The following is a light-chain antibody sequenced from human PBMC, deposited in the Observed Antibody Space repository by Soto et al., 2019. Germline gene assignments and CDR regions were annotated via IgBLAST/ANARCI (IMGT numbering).Light chain of an antibody. J-gene: IGKJ5*01. CDR2: DAS. CDR1: QSIRTS. CDR3: QQRNVWPPIT. Sequence: EFVLTQSPATLSLSPGERATLSCRASQSIRTSLAWYQQKPGQAPRLVIFDASNRANGVPARFGGSGSGTDFTLTINSLEPEDFAVYYCQQRNVWPPITFGQGTRLENK. V-gene: IGKV3-11*01.